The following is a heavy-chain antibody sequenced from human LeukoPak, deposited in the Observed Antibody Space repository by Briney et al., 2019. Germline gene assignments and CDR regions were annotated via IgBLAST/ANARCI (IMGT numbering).Heavy chain of an antibody. D-gene: IGHD6-13*01. J-gene: IGHJ6*03. CDR2: IYYSGST. Sequence: PSETLSLTCAVYGGSFSGYYWSWIRQPPGKGLEWIGYIYYSGSTNYNPSLKSRVTISVDTSKNQFSLKLSSVTAADTAVYYCARTTEAHSWRTRYYDYYMDVWGKGTTVTVSS. CDR1: GGSFSGYY. CDR3: ARTTEAHSWRTRYYDYYMDV. V-gene: IGHV4-59*13.